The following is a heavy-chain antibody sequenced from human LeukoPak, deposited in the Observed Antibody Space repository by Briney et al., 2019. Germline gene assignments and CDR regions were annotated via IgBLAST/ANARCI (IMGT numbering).Heavy chain of an antibody. CDR2: IYTSGST. D-gene: IGHD3-22*01. CDR3: ARDRDSSGYYPID. CDR1: GGSISSGSYY. J-gene: IGHJ4*02. V-gene: IGHV4-61*02. Sequence: PSETLSLTCTVSGGSISSGSYYWSWIRQPAGKGLEWIGRIYTSGSTSYNPSLKSRVTISVDTSKNQFSLKLSSVTAADTAVYYCARDRDSSGYYPIDWGQGTLVTVSS.